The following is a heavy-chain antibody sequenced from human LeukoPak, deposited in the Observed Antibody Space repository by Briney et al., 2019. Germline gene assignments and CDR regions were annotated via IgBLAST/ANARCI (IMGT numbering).Heavy chain of an antibody. V-gene: IGHV3-21*01. Sequence: GGSLRLSCAASGFTFSSCALNWVRQAPGKGLEWVSFISSSSTYTHYADSVRGRFTISRDNAKNSLYLQMNSLRAEDTAVYYCASYYGSGSDDYWGQGTLVTVSS. CDR3: ASYYGSGSDDY. J-gene: IGHJ4*02. D-gene: IGHD3-10*01. CDR2: ISSSSTYT. CDR1: GFTFSSCA.